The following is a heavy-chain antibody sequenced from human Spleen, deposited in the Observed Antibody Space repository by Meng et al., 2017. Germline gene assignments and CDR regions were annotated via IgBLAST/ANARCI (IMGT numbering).Heavy chain of an antibody. CDR2: IGPYNGDS. CDR1: GYTFTTFD. D-gene: IGHD3-9*01. CDR3: AREPYDILPRFDI. V-gene: IGHV1-18*01. J-gene: IGHJ3*02. Sequence: ASVKVSCKTSGYTFTTFDITWVRQAPGQGLEWMGWIGPYNGDSNYAHKLQGRVTITANKSTSTAYMELSSLRSEDTAVYYCAREPYDILPRFDIWGQGTMVNVS.